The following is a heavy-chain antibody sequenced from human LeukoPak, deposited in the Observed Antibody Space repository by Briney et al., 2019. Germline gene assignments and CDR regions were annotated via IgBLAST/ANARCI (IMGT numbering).Heavy chain of an antibody. CDR2: ISGSGGST. D-gene: IGHD1-26*01. CDR3: AKAQYEVGANYYFDY. CDR1: GFTFSSYA. J-gene: IGHJ4*02. Sequence: GGSLRLSCAASGFTFSSYAMSWVRQAPGKGLEWVSAISGSGGSTYYADSVKGRFTISRDNSKNTLYLQMNSLRAEDTAVYYCAKAQYEVGANYYFDYWGQGTLVTVSS. V-gene: IGHV3-23*01.